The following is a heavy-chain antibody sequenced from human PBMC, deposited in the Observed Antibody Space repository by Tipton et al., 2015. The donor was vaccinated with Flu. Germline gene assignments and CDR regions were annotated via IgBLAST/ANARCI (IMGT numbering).Heavy chain of an antibody. V-gene: IGHV3-21*01. CDR3: TKDVGATVSYNWFDP. D-gene: IGHD1-26*01. Sequence: QLVQSGGGLVKPGGSLRLSCAASGFIFNNHRMHWVRQAPGKGLEWVSSISGSSSNIYYADSVKGRFTISRDNAKNSLYLQMNSLRAEDTAVYYCTKDVGATVSYNWFDPWGQGTLVTVSS. CDR2: ISGSSSNI. J-gene: IGHJ5*02. CDR1: GFIFNNHR.